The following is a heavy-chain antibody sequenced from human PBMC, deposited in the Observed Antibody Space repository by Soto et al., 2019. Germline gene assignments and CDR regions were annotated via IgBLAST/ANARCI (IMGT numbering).Heavy chain of an antibody. V-gene: IGHV3-7*03. CDR3: VRVGRLGGY. Sequence: EVQLVESGGGLVQPGGSLRLSCTASGFTFSTYWMSWVRQAPGKGLGWVANIKEDGSEKYYVDSVKGRFSISRDNARSSLYLQMNSLRSEDTAVYYCVRVGRLGGYGGQGTQVTVSS. J-gene: IGHJ4*02. CDR1: GFTFSTYW. CDR2: IKEDGSEK. D-gene: IGHD3-16*01.